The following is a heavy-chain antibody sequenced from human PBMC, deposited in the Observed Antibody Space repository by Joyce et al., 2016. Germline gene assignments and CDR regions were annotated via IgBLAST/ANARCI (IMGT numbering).Heavy chain of an antibody. D-gene: IGHD3-22*01. Sequence: QVQLQESGPGLVKPSETLSLTCTVSGDSISDYYWSWIPQSPGKRLEWTAYIYHSSCRDTKYHPSLKRRVTISLDKSKNQISLRLSSVTTADTAVYYCARGRVNYYETSGCEPDGFDIWGQGTMVTVSS. CDR1: GDSISDYY. J-gene: IGHJ3*02. CDR3: ARGRVNYYETSGCEPDGFDI. CDR2: IYHSSCRDT. V-gene: IGHV4-59*01.